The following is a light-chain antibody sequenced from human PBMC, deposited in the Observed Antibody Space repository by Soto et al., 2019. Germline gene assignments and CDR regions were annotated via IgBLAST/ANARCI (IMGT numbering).Light chain of an antibody. J-gene: IGKJ1*01. CDR2: GAS. Sequence: EIVLTQSPGTLSLSPGERATLSCRASQSVSSSYLAWYQQKPGQAPRLPIYGASSRATGIPDGFSGSGSGTDFTLTISRLEPEDFAVYYCQQYGSSPWTFGQGTKVEIK. CDR1: QSVSSSY. V-gene: IGKV3-20*01. CDR3: QQYGSSPWT.